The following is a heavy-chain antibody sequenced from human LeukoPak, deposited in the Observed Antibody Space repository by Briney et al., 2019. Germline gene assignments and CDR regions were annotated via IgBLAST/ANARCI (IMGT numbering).Heavy chain of an antibody. CDR2: IKKDVSDR. D-gene: IGHD3-10*01. V-gene: IGHV3-7*01. Sequence: GGSLRLSCAPPGVTFSNYWVTWVRQTPRKGREWVANIKKDVSDRHYVDSVKGRFTMSRDNAKNSLYLQMNSLRAEDTAVYYCARLIMVRGVLSGYYHYYMDVWGKGTTVTISS. J-gene: IGHJ6*03. CDR1: GVTFSNYW. CDR3: ARLIMVRGVLSGYYHYYMDV.